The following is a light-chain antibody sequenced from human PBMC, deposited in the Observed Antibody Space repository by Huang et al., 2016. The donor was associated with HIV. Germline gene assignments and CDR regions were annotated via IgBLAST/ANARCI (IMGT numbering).Light chain of an antibody. J-gene: IGKJ4*01. CDR2: AAS. CDR3: QQSYNIPFT. Sequence: DFQMTQSPSSLSASVGDRVTITCRASQNINSYLNWYQQKPGKAPKLLINAASSLQSGVPSRVSGSGSGTDFTLTISSLQPEDFASYYCQQSYNIPFTFGGGTKVEIK. V-gene: IGKV1-39*01. CDR1: QNINSY.